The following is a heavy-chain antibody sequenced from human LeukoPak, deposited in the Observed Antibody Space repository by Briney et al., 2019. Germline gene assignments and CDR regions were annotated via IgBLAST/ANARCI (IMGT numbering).Heavy chain of an antibody. CDR3: ASETIFGVSNAFDI. J-gene: IGHJ3*02. Sequence: SETLSLTCTVSGYSISSGYYWGWIRQPPGKGLEWIGSIYHSGSTYYNPSLKSRVTISVDTSKNQFSLKLSSVTAADTAVYYCASETIFGVSNAFDIWGQGTMVTVSS. CDR2: IYHSGST. V-gene: IGHV4-38-2*02. CDR1: GYSISSGYY. D-gene: IGHD3-3*01.